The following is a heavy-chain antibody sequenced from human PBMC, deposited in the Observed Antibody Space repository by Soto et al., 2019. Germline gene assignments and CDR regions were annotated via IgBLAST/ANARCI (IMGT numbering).Heavy chain of an antibody. Sequence: ASVKVSCKASGGTFSSYAISWVRQAPGQGLEWMGGIIPIFGTANYAQKFQGRVTITADESTSTAYMELSSLRSDDTAVYYCARGGGRWLHNYYYYGMDVWGQGTTVTVSS. V-gene: IGHV1-69*13. CDR2: IIPIFGTA. J-gene: IGHJ6*02. D-gene: IGHD3-16*01. CDR1: GGTFSSYA. CDR3: ARGGGRWLHNYYYYGMDV.